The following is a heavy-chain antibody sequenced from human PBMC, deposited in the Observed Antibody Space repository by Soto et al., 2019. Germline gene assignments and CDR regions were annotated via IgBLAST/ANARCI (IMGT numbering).Heavy chain of an antibody. D-gene: IGHD2-15*01. V-gene: IGHV3-23*01. CDR1: GFTFSSYA. CDR3: AKRAGYSSGWLDY. Sequence: GGSLRLSCAVSGFTFSSYAMSWVRQVPGKGLEWVSTISGSGGSTYYTDSVKGRFTISRDNSKNTLYLQMNSLRVEDTAVYYCAKRAGYSSGWLDYWGQGTLVTVSS. J-gene: IGHJ4*02. CDR2: ISGSGGST.